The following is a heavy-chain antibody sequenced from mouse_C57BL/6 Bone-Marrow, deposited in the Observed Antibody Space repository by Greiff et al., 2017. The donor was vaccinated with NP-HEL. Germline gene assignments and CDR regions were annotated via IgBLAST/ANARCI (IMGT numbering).Heavy chain of an antibody. CDR1: GFTFSSYA. D-gene: IGHD2-3*01. J-gene: IGHJ4*01. CDR2: ISAGGSYT. Sequence: EVQGVESGGGLVKPGGSLKLSCAASGFTFSSYAMSWVRQTPEKRLEWVATISAGGSYTYYPDNVKGRFTISRNNAKNNLYLQMSHLTSEATAMYYCARERGSDGSRDYCYYAMDYWGQGTSVTVSS. V-gene: IGHV5-4*01. CDR3: ARERGSDGSRDYCYYAMDY.